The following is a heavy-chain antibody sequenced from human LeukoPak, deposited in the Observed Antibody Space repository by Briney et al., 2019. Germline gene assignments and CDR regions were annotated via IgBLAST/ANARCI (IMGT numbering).Heavy chain of an antibody. CDR1: GGSISSYY. J-gene: IGHJ4*02. V-gene: IGHV4-59*01. CDR3: ARHYYGSGSYYNFDY. D-gene: IGHD3-10*01. CDR2: IYYSGST. Sequence: SETLSLTCTVSGGSISSYYWSWIRQPPGKGLEWIGYIYYSGSTNYNPSLKSRVTISVDTSKNQFSLKLSSVTAADTAVYYCARHYYGSGSYYNFDYWGQGTLVTV.